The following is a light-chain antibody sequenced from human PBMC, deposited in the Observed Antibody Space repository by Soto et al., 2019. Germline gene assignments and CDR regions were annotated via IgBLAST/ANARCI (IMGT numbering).Light chain of an antibody. CDR3: QQYYSYPLLT. V-gene: IGKV1-8*01. J-gene: IGKJ4*01. CDR1: QGISSY. Sequence: AIRMTQSPSSLSASTGDRVTITCRASQGISSYLAWYQQKPGKAPKLLIYAASTLQSGVPSRFSGSGSGTDFTLTICCLQSEDCATYYCQQYYSYPLLTFCGGTKVEIK. CDR2: AAS.